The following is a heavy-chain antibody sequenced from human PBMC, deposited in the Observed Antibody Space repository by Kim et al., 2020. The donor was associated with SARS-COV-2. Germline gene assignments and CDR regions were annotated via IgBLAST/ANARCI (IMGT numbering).Heavy chain of an antibody. CDR1: GFTFSTFW. D-gene: IGHD1-26*01. J-gene: IGHJ4*01. V-gene: IGHV3-7*01. CDR2: INQHGSET. Sequence: GGSLRLSCVASGFTFSTFWMSWVRQAPGKGLESVANINQHGSETKYVDSVKGRFTIFRDNGKDSVYLQMNNLRAEDRAVYYCARDAWAQGWTDGFDYWC. CDR3: ARDAWAQGWTDGFDY.